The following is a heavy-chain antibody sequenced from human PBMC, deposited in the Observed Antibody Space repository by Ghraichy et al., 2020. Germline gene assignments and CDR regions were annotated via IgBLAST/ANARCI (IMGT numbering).Heavy chain of an antibody. J-gene: IGHJ6*02. CDR2: INPSGGST. CDR3: ARGGYCSSTSCYAEVFSGLWLNFPYYYYYGMDV. V-gene: IGHV1-46*01. Sequence: ASVKVSCKASGYTFTSYYMHWVRQAPGQGLEWMGIINPSGGSTSYAQKFQGRVTMTRDTSTSTVYMELSSLRSEDTAVYYCARGGYCSSTSCYAEVFSGLWLNFPYYYYYGMDVWGQGTTVTVSS. CDR1: GYTFTSYY. D-gene: IGHD2-2*01.